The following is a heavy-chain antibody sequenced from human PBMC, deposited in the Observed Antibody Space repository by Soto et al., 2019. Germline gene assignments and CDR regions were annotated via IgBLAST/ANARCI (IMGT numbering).Heavy chain of an antibody. CDR2: ISGSGGST. D-gene: IGHD1-1*01. V-gene: IGHV3-23*01. CDR1: GFTFSSYA. CDR3: ASRPRGWNDKNWFDP. J-gene: IGHJ5*02. Sequence: GGSLRLSCAASGFTFSSYAMSWVRQAPGKGLEWVSAISGSGGSTYYADSVKGRFTISRDNSKNTLYLQMNSLRAEDTAVYYCASRPRGWNDKNWFDPWGQGTLVTVSS.